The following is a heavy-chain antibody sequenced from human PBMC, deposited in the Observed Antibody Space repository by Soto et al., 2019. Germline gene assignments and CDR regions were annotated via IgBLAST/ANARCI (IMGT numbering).Heavy chain of an antibody. V-gene: IGHV5-51*01. CDR1: GYIFTSYW. Sequence: GESLKISCKVSGYIFTSYWINWVRQMPGKGLEWMGIIYPGDSDTRYNPSFQGQITISADKSINTAYLQWSSLKASDSAVYYCARRGDSSGFIDSWGQGTLVTVCS. CDR3: ARRGDSSGFIDS. J-gene: IGHJ4*02. D-gene: IGHD3-22*01. CDR2: IYPGDSDT.